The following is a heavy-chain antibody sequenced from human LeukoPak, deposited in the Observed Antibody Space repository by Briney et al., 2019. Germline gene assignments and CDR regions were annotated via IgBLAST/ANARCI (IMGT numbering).Heavy chain of an antibody. D-gene: IGHD5-12*01. V-gene: IGHV4-34*01. J-gene: IGHJ4*02. CDR2: INHSGST. CDR3: ARAPRGGYDRIDY. CDR1: GGSFSGYY. Sequence: SETLSLTCAVYGGSFSGYYWSWIRQPPGKGLEWIGEINHSGSTNYNSSLKSRVTISVDTSKNQFSLKLSSVTAVDTAVYYCARAPRGGYDRIDYWGQGTLVTVSS.